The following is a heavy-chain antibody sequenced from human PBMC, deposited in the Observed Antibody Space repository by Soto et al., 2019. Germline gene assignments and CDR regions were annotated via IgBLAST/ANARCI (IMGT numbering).Heavy chain of an antibody. CDR2: SYYSGST. D-gene: IGHD3-10*01. CDR3: APPSSRSASHCGVGHYSYYYGMDV. J-gene: IGHJ6*04. V-gene: IGHV4-31*03. CDR1: GGSISSGGYY. Sequence: KTSETLSLTCTVSGGSISSGGYYWSWIRQHPGKGLEWIGYSYYSGSTYYNPSLKSRVTISVGTGKNRCSLKLSSVTAADTALYYCAPPSSRSASHCGVGHYSYYYGMDVFGRGPTVTVSS.